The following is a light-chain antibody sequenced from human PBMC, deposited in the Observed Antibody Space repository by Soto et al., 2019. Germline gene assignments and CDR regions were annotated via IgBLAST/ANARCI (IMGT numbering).Light chain of an antibody. Sequence: DIPMTQSPSTLSASVGDRVTITCRASPSIGEWLAWYQQKPGKAPKLLIYKASTLESGVPSRFRGIGTGTDFALISTSLQPDDFATYYCHQYNSYSPEWTFGQGTKVESK. CDR3: HQYNSYSPEWT. CDR2: KAS. V-gene: IGKV1-5*03. J-gene: IGKJ1*01. CDR1: PSIGEW.